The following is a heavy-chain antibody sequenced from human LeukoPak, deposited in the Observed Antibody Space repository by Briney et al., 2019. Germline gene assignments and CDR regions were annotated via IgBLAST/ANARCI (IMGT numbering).Heavy chain of an antibody. D-gene: IGHD6-13*01. CDR2: ISSSSSYI. CDR1: GFTFSSYS. V-gene: IGHV3-21*01. J-gene: IGHJ4*02. CDR3: ARGSSSWYRWDY. Sequence: PGGSLRLSCAASGFTFSSYSMNWLRQAPGKGLEWVSSISSSSSYIYYADSVKGRFTISRDNAKNSLYLQMNSLRAEDTAVYYCARGSSSWYRWDYWGQGTLVTVSS.